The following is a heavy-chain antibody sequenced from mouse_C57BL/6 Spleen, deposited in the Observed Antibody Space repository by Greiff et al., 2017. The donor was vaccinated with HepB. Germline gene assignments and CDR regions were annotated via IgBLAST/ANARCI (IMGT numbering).Heavy chain of an antibody. CDR3: ARGYSNYVRFAY. D-gene: IGHD2-5*01. V-gene: IGHV1-61*01. Sequence: QVQLQQPGAELVRPGSSVKLSCKASGYTFTSYWMDWVKQRPGQGLEWIGNIYPSDSETHYNQKFKDKATLTVDKSSSTAYMQLSSLTSEDSAVYYCARGYSNYVRFAYWGQGTLVTVSA. CDR2: IYPSDSET. CDR1: GYTFTSYW. J-gene: IGHJ3*01.